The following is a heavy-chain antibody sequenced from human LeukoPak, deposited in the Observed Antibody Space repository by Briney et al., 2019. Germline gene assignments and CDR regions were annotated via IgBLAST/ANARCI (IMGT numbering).Heavy chain of an antibody. Sequence: GASVKVSXKVSGYTFSDYYMHWVQQAPGKGLEWMGLVDPEDGETIYAEKFQGRVTITADTSTDTAYMELSSLRSEDTAVYYCATRSYCSSTSCRGYFDYWGQGTLVTVSS. CDR3: ATRSYCSSTSCRGYFDY. V-gene: IGHV1-69-2*01. CDR2: VDPEDGET. J-gene: IGHJ4*02. CDR1: GYTFSDYY. D-gene: IGHD2-2*01.